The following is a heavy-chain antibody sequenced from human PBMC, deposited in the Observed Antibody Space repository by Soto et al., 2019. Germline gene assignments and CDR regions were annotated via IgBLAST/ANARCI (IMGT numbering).Heavy chain of an antibody. CDR1: GFTFSSYA. J-gene: IGHJ6*02. CDR3: AKMNQMTTVTTNYYYGMDV. D-gene: IGHD4-17*01. V-gene: IGHV3-23*01. Sequence: PGGSLRLSCAASGFTFSSYAMSWVRQAPRKGLEWVSAISGSGGSTYYADSVKGRFTISRDNSKNTLYLQMNSLRAEDTAVYYCAKMNQMTTVTTNYYYGMDVWGQGTTVTVSS. CDR2: ISGSGGST.